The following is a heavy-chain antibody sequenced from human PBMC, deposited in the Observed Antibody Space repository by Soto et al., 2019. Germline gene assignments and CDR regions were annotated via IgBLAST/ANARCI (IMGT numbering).Heavy chain of an antibody. CDR1: GYNFIAYW. D-gene: IGHD2-21*02. CDR2: IYPADSDI. J-gene: IGHJ4*02. Sequence: EVQLEQSGAEVKKPGESLKISCKGSGYNFIAYWIGWVRQMPGKGLELMGIIYPADSDIRYSPSFQGQVTISVDKSISTAYLQWSSLKASDTAIYYCARLAVTSSTHFDYWGQGTPVTVSS. CDR3: ARLAVTSSTHFDY. V-gene: IGHV5-51*01.